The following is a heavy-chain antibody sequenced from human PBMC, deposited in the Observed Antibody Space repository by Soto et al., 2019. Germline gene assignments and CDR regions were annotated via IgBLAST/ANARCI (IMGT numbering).Heavy chain of an antibody. Sequence: GGSLRLSCAASGFTFSSYWMSWVRQAPGKGLEWVSVIYSGGSTYYADSVKGRFTISRDNSKNTLYLQMNSLRAEDTAVYYCVLELYGMDVWGQGTTVTVSS. V-gene: IGHV3-53*01. J-gene: IGHJ6*02. CDR1: GFTFSSYW. D-gene: IGHD1-1*01. CDR3: VLELYGMDV. CDR2: IYSGGST.